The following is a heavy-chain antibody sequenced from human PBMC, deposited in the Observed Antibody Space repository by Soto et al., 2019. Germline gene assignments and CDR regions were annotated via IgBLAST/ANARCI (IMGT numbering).Heavy chain of an antibody. V-gene: IGHV1-24*01. Sequence: ASVKVSCKVSGYTLTELSMHWVRQAPGKGLEWMGGFDPEDGETIYAQKFQGRVTMTEDTSTDTAYMELSSLRSEDTAVYYCATMRYCSSTSCLSLYYFDYRGQGTLVTVSS. J-gene: IGHJ4*02. CDR3: ATMRYCSSTSCLSLYYFDY. CDR2: FDPEDGET. CDR1: GYTLTELS. D-gene: IGHD2-2*01.